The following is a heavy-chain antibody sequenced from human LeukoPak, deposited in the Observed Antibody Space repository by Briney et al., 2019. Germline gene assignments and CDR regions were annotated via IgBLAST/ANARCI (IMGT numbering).Heavy chain of an antibody. J-gene: IGHJ4*02. CDR1: GFTFSSCW. V-gene: IGHV3-74*01. CDR2: INTGGSST. Sequence: GGSLRLSCAASGFTFSSCWMHWVRQVPGKGLVWVSRINTGGSSTTYADSVKGRFTISRDNAKNTLYLQMNSLRAEDTAVYYCARSNQADDYWGQGTLVTVSS. CDR3: ARSNQADDY. D-gene: IGHD4-11*01.